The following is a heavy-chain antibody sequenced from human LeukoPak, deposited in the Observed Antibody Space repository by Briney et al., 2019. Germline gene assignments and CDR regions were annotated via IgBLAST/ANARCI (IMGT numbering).Heavy chain of an antibody. D-gene: IGHD1-1*01. Sequence: PGGSLRLSCAAPGFMFSSHWMHWVRQAPGKGLVWVSRINTDGGNTNYADSVRGRFTISRDNAKNTLFLQMNSQRDEDTAVYYCARSIGSTRNNLDVWGQGTTVTVSS. J-gene: IGHJ6*02. CDR1: GFMFSSHW. CDR2: INTDGGNT. CDR3: ARSIGSTRNNLDV. V-gene: IGHV3-74*01.